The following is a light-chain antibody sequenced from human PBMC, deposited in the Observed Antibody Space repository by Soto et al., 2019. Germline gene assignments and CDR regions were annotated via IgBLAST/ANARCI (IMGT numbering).Light chain of an antibody. Sequence: IIMTQSPATLSVSPGEGVTLSCRASESISTNLAWYQQKPGQAPRLLIYGASTRDTHIPDRFSGTGSETEFTLSVSSLQSEDFAIYYCQQYYDWPLVTFGGGTRVEI. V-gene: IGKV3-15*01. CDR1: ESISTN. CDR3: QQYYDWPLVT. CDR2: GAS. J-gene: IGKJ4*01.